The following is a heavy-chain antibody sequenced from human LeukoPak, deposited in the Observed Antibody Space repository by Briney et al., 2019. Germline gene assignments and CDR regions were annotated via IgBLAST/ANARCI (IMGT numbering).Heavy chain of an antibody. V-gene: IGHV3-9*01. CDR3: AKGSRQWLVHWWFDP. CDR2: ISWNSGSI. Sequence: GGSLRLSCAASGFTFDDYAMHWVRQAPGKGLEWVSGISWNSGSIGYADSVKGRFTISRDNAKNSLYLQMNSLRAEDTALYYCAKGSRQWLVHWWFDPWGQGTLVTVSS. J-gene: IGHJ5*02. CDR1: GFTFDDYA. D-gene: IGHD6-19*01.